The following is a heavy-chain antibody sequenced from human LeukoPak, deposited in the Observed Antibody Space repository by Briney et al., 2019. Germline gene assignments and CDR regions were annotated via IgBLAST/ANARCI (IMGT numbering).Heavy chain of an antibody. J-gene: IGHJ3*02. CDR2: IYYSGST. D-gene: IGHD5-24*01. CDR1: GGSISSYY. CDR3: ARVLFQKTNVEMATTTDAFDI. Sequence: PSETLSLTCTVSGGSISSYYWSWIRQPPGKGLEWIGYIYYSGSTNYNPSLKSRVTISVDTSKNQFSLKLSSVTAADTAVYYCARVLFQKTNVEMATTTDAFDIWGQGTMVTVSS. V-gene: IGHV4-59*12.